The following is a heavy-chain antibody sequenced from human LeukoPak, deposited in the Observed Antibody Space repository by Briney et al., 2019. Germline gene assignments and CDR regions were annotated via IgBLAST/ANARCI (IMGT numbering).Heavy chain of an antibody. J-gene: IGHJ4*02. Sequence: PSQTLSLTCTVSGGSISSGGYYWSWTRQPPGKGLEWIGYIYHSGSTYYNPSLKSRVTISVDRSKNQFSLKLSSVTAADTAVYYCARLFGVVIVDYWGQGTLVTVSS. V-gene: IGHV4-30-2*01. CDR1: GGSISSGGYY. D-gene: IGHD3-3*01. CDR2: IYHSGST. CDR3: ARLFGVVIVDY.